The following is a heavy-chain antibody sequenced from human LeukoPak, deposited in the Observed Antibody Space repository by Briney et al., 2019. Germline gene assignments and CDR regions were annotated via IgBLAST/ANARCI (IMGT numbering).Heavy chain of an antibody. D-gene: IGHD4-17*01. Sequence: SETLSLTCTVSGGSISSSSYYWGWIRQPPGKGLEWIGSIYHSGSTYYNPSLKSRVTISVDTSKNQFSLKLSSVTAADTAVYYCARALGYGDYDYWGQGTLVTVSS. CDR1: GGSISSSSYY. V-gene: IGHV4-39*07. J-gene: IGHJ4*02. CDR3: ARALGYGDYDY. CDR2: IYHSGST.